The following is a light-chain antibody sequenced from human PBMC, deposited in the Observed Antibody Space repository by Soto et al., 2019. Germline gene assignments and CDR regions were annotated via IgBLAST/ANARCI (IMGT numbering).Light chain of an antibody. J-gene: IGLJ2*01. CDR1: SRDVGGYDY. V-gene: IGLV2-14*03. CDR2: DVS. Sequence: QSVLTQPASVSGSPGQSITISCTGTSRDVGGYDYVSWFQQHPGKAPKLMIYDVSNRPSGVSNRFSGSKSGNTASLTISGLQAEDEADYYCSSYTSSIFMLFGGGTELTVL. CDR3: SSYTSSIFML.